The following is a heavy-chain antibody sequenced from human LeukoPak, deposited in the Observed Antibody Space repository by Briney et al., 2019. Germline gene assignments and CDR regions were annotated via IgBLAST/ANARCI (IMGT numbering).Heavy chain of an antibody. CDR3: AREGNGLLSKDLDY. CDR1: GYTFTDYY. D-gene: IGHD2-15*01. V-gene: IGHV1-2*02. CDR2: INPRDGGT. Sequence: ASVKVSCKGSGYTFTDYYLHWVRQAPGQGLEWVGYINPRDGGTSSPQNFRGRVTMTTDASSSTAYMELSRLTSDDTAIYYCAREGNGLLSKDLDYWGQGTLVTVSS. J-gene: IGHJ4*02.